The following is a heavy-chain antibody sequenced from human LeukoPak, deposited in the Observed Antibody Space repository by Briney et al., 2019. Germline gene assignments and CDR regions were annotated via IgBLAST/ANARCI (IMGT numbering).Heavy chain of an antibody. V-gene: IGHV3-21*01. CDR2: ISSSSSYI. J-gene: IGHJ5*02. D-gene: IGHD6-13*01. Sequence: PGGSLRLSCAASGFTFSSYSMNWVRQAPGKGLEWVSSISSSSSYIYYADSVKGRVTISRDNAKNSLYLQMNSLRAGDTAVYYCAGGYSSSWYRFDPWGQGTLVTVSS. CDR3: AGGYSSSWYRFDP. CDR1: GFTFSSYS.